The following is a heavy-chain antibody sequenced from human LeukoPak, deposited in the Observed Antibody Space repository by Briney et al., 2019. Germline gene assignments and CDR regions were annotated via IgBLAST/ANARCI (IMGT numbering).Heavy chain of an antibody. V-gene: IGHV4-39*01. Sequence: PSETLSLACTVSGGSISSSSYYWGWIRQPPGKGLEWIGSIYYSGSTYYNPSLKSRVTISVDTSKNQFSLKLSSVTAADTAVYYCARRALRGPGAFDIWGQGTMVTVSS. CDR2: IYYSGST. J-gene: IGHJ3*02. D-gene: IGHD4-17*01. CDR1: GGSISSSSYY. CDR3: ARRALRGPGAFDI.